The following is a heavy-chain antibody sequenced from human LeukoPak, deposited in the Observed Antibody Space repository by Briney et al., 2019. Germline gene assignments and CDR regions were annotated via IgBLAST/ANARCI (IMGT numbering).Heavy chain of an antibody. CDR2: IYYSGST. Sequence: KTSETLCLTCTVSGGSISSSSYYWGWIRQPPGKGLEWIGSIYYSGSTYYNPSLKSRVTISVDTSKNQFSLKLSSVTAADTAVYYCGAGTDHYYYYYGMDVWGQGTTVTVSS. J-gene: IGHJ6*02. CDR3: GAGTDHYYYYYGMDV. CDR1: GGSISSSSYY. D-gene: IGHD6-19*01. V-gene: IGHV4-39*01.